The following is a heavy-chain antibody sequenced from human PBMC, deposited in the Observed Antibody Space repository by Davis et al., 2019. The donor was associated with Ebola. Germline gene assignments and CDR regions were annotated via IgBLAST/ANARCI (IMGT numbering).Heavy chain of an antibody. J-gene: IGHJ4*02. D-gene: IGHD6-13*01. Sequence: SETLSLTCTVSGGSISSYYWSWIRQPPGKGLEWIGYIYYTESTNYNPSLKSRVTISVDMSKNQFSLKMTSVTAADTAVYYCARVGTSSWVDYWGQGTLVTVSS. CDR3: ARVGTSSWVDY. V-gene: IGHV4-59*01. CDR2: IYYTEST. CDR1: GGSISSYY.